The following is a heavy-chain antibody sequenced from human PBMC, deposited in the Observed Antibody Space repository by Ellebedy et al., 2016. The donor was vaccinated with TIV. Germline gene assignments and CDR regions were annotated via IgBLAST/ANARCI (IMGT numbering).Heavy chain of an antibody. CDR3: AKDRYYDSSGPLGY. J-gene: IGHJ4*02. CDR1: GFTFSSYA. D-gene: IGHD3-22*01. V-gene: IGHV3-23*01. Sequence: GESLKISCAASGFTFSSYAMSWVRQAPGKGLEWVSAISGSGGSTYYADSVKGRFTISRDNSKNTLYLQMNSLRAEDTAVYYCAKDRYYDSSGPLGYWGQGTLVTVSS. CDR2: ISGSGGST.